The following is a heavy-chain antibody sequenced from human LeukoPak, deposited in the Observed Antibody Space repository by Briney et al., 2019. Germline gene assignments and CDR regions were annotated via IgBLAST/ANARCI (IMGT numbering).Heavy chain of an antibody. D-gene: IGHD3-10*01. Sequence: ASVKVSCKASGYTFTSYDINWVRQATGQGLEWMGWMNPNSGNTGYAQKFQGRVTMTRNTSISTAYMELSSLRSEDTAVYYCARGQTVLLWFGENPTNWFDPWGQGTLVTVSS. J-gene: IGHJ5*02. CDR1: GYTFTSYD. CDR3: ARGQTVLLWFGENPTNWFDP. CDR2: MNPNSGNT. V-gene: IGHV1-8*01.